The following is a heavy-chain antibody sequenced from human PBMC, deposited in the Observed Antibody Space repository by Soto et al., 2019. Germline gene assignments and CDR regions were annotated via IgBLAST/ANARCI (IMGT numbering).Heavy chain of an antibody. D-gene: IGHD3-22*01. CDR2: INHSGTT. CDR3: ARHVMDYYDSSGYYYSPYYFDY. Sequence: SETLSLTCAVYGGSFSGYYWSWIRQPPGKGLEWIGEINHSGTTNYNPSLKSRVTISVDTSKNQFSLKLSSVTAADTAVYYCARHVMDYYDSSGYYYSPYYFDYWGQGTLVTVSS. J-gene: IGHJ4*02. CDR1: GGSFSGYY. V-gene: IGHV4-34*01.